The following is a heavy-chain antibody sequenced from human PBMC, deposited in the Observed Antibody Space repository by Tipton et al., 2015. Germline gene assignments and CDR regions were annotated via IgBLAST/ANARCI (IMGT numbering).Heavy chain of an antibody. J-gene: IGHJ5*02. CDR3: ARGYSNYAGWFGP. V-gene: IGHV4-39*07. Sequence: TLSLTCTVSGGSVSSVSYFWGWIRQPPGKGLEWIGSIDHNGGTYYIPSLKSRVTISVDTSKNQFSLKLRSVTAADTAVYHCARGYSNYAGWFGPWGQGTLVTVSS. CDR1: GGSVSSVSYF. CDR2: IDHNGGT. D-gene: IGHD4-11*01.